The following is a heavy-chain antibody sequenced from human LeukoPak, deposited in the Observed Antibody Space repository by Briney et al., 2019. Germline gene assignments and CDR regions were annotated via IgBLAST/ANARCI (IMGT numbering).Heavy chain of an antibody. CDR2: INHSGST. D-gene: IGHD3-9*01. Sequence: PSETLSLTCAVYGGSFSGYYWSWIRQPPGKGLEWIGEINHSGSTSYNPSLKSRVTISVDTSKNQFSLKLSSVTAADTAVYYCARGADILTGYYYYGMDVWGKGTTVTVSS. CDR1: GGSFSGYY. V-gene: IGHV4-34*01. J-gene: IGHJ6*04. CDR3: ARGADILTGYYYYGMDV.